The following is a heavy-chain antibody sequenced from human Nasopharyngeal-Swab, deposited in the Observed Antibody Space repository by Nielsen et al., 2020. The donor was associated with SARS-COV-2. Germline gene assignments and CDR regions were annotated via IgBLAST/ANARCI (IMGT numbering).Heavy chain of an antibody. CDR1: GFTFSAYW. CDR3: AKARRTDTYGFECFDY. V-gene: IGHV3-9*01. D-gene: IGHD5-18*01. Sequence: SLKISCAASGFTFSAYWMSWVRQAPGKGLEWVSGITWNSGNKGYAESVQGRFTISRDNAKNSLYLQLNSLRAEDTALYYCAKARRTDTYGFECFDYWGQGTLVTVSS. CDR2: ITWNSGNK. J-gene: IGHJ4*02.